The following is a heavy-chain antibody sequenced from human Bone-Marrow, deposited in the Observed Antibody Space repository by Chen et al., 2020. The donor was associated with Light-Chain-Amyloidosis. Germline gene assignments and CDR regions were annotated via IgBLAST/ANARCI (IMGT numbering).Heavy chain of an antibody. J-gene: IGHJ4*02. CDR1: GYNFPNYW. CDR2: IYPDDSDA. D-gene: IGHD5-12*01. Sequence: EVQLEQSGPEVKKPGESLKSSCKGSGYNFPNYWIGWVRQMPGNGLEWMGVIYPDDSDARYSPSFEGQVTISADKSITTAYLQWRSLKASDTAMYYCARRRDGYNFDYWGQGTLVTVSS. CDR3: ARRRDGYNFDY. V-gene: IGHV5-51*01.